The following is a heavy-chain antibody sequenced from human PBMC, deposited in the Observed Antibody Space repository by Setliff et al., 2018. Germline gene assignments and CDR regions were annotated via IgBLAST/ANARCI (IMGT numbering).Heavy chain of an antibody. V-gene: IGHV1-24*01. J-gene: IGHJ4*02. CDR2: FDPEEGER. CDR1: GNTLTHLS. CDR3: ARSTSWFSTNY. Sequence: ASVKVSCKVSGNTLTHLSIHWVRQAPGEGLEWIGGFDPEEGERIYAPRLQGRVTMTRDTSTSTVYMELSSLRSEDTAVYYCARSTSWFSTNYWGQGTPVTVSS. D-gene: IGHD2-2*01.